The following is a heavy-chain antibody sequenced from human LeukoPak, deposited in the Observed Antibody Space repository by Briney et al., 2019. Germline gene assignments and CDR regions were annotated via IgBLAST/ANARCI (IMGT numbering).Heavy chain of an antibody. J-gene: IGHJ4*02. Sequence: PSETLSLTCAVSGGSISSGGSSWSWIRQPPGKGLAWIGYIYHSGSTYYNPSLKSRVTISLDRSKNQFSLKLSSVTAADTAVYYCARGKGIAAAGSPPFDYWGQGTLVTVSS. V-gene: IGHV4-30-2*01. CDR1: GGSISSGGSS. CDR2: IYHSGST. CDR3: ARGKGIAAAGSPPFDY. D-gene: IGHD6-13*01.